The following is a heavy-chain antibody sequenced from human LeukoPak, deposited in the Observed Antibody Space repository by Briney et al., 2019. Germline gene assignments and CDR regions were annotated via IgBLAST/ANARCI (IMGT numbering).Heavy chain of an antibody. D-gene: IGHD6-13*01. CDR2: INPNSGGT. V-gene: IGHV1-2*02. Sequence: ASVKVSCKASGYTFTGYYMHWVRQAPGQGLEWMGWINPNSGGTNYAQKFQGRVTMTRDTSISTAYMELSRLRSDDTAAYYCARVRSDSSSWYASRFDYWGQGTLVTVSS. J-gene: IGHJ4*02. CDR3: ARVRSDSSSWYASRFDY. CDR1: GYTFTGYY.